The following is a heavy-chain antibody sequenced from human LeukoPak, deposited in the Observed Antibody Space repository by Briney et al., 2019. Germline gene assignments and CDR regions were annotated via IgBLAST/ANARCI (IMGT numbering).Heavy chain of an antibody. CDR3: ARQPSGYYDKSGYYPYYFDY. V-gene: IGHV4-59*08. D-gene: IGHD3-22*01. CDR1: GGSISSYY. J-gene: IGHJ4*02. CDR2: IFYTGGT. Sequence: PSETLSLTCTVSGGSISSYYWSWVRQPPGKGLEWIGYIFYTGGTRYDASLESRVTISLDTSKNQFSLKLSSVTAADTAVYYCARQPSGYYDKSGYYPYYFDYWAREPWSPSPQ.